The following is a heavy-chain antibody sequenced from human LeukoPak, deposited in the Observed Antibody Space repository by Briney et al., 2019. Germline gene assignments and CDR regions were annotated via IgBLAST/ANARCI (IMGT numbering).Heavy chain of an antibody. CDR3: ATPPPWGSYRYDYYGMDV. V-gene: IGHV5-51*01. CDR1: GYSFTCYW. CDR2: LYPGDSDT. J-gene: IGHJ6*02. D-gene: IGHD3-16*02. Sequence: GESLKICCKGSGYSFTCYWIGWVRQMPGKSLEWMLLLYPGDSDTRYSPSFQGQVPISADKSVSTAYLQWSSLKASDTAMYYCATPPPWGSYRYDYYGMDVWGQGTTVTASS.